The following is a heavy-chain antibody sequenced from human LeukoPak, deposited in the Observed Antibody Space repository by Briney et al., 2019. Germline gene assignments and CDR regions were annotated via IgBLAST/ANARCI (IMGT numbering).Heavy chain of an antibody. J-gene: IGHJ4*02. Sequence: GGSLRLSCAASGFTFSDYWMNWVRQAPGRGLEWVANIKQDGSEQYYVDSVKGRFTISRDNAKNSLYLQMNSLRVEDTAVYYCARDRCSSTSCFYDYWGQGTLVTVSS. D-gene: IGHD2-2*01. CDR3: ARDRCSSTSCFYDY. CDR1: GFTFSDYW. CDR2: IKQDGSEQ. V-gene: IGHV3-7*01.